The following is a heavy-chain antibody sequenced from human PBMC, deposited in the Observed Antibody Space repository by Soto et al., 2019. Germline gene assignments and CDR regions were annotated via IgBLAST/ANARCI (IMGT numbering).Heavy chain of an antibody. CDR1: GGTFSSYA. CDR2: IIPIFGTA. J-gene: IGHJ4*02. CDR3: AREGSSDVVVKSFDY. V-gene: IGHV1-69*12. D-gene: IGHD2-21*01. Sequence: QVQLVQSGAEVKKPGSSVKVSCKASGGTFSSYAIGWVRQAPGQVLEWMGGIIPIFGTANYAQKFQGRVTITADESTSTAYMELSSLRSEDTAVYYCAREGSSDVVVKSFDYWGQGTLVTVSS.